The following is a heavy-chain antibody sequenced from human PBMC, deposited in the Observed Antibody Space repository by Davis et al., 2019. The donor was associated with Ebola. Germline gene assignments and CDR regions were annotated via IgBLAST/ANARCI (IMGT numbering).Heavy chain of an antibody. V-gene: IGHV3-23*01. CDR2: VTGSGTST. Sequence: GESLKISCAASGFTFSSYAMSWVRQAPGEGLEWVSTVTGSGTSTYYADSVKGRFTISRDNAKNSLYLQMDSLRDEDTAVYYCARGRTPIDYWGQGTLVTVFS. D-gene: IGHD2-2*01. CDR3: ARGRTPIDY. J-gene: IGHJ4*02. CDR1: GFTFSSYA.